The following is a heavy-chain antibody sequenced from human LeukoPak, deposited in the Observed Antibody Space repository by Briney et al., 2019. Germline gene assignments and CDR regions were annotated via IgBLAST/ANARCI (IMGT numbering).Heavy chain of an antibody. Sequence: SQTLSLTCAISGDSVSSNSAAWNWIRQSPSRGLEWLGRTYHRSKWYNDYAVSVKSRITINPDTSKNQFSLQLNSVTPEDTAVYYCARWGGYCSGGSCYAFDIWGQGTMVTVSS. CDR2: TYHRSKWYN. J-gene: IGHJ3*02. V-gene: IGHV6-1*01. D-gene: IGHD2-15*01. CDR1: GDSVSSNSAA. CDR3: ARWGGYCSGGSCYAFDI.